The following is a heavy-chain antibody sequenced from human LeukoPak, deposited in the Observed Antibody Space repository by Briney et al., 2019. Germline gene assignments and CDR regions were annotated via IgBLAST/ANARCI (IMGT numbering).Heavy chain of an antibody. CDR3: ASYGSGYDLIDY. CDR2: IYSGGST. V-gene: IGHV3-53*01. CDR1: GFTVSSNY. J-gene: IGHJ4*02. D-gene: IGHD5-12*01. Sequence: PGGSLRLSCAASGFTVSSNYMSWVRQAPGKGLEWVSVIYSGGSTYHADSVKGRFTIFRDNAKNTLNLQMNSLRAEDTAVYYCASYGSGYDLIDYWGQGTLVTVSS.